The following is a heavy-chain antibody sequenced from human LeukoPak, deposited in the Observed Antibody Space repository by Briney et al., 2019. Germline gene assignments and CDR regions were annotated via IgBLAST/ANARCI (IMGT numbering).Heavy chain of an antibody. CDR3: ARGPWFGELFHAVVYY. CDR1: GFTFSSYA. V-gene: IGHV3-30-3*01. CDR2: ISYDGSNK. Sequence: GRSLRLSCAASGFTFSSYAMHWVRQAPGKGLEWVAVISYDGSNKYHADSVKGRFTISRDNSKNTLYLQMNSLRAEDTAVYYCARGPWFGELFHAVVYYWGQGTLVTVSS. J-gene: IGHJ4*02. D-gene: IGHD3-10*01.